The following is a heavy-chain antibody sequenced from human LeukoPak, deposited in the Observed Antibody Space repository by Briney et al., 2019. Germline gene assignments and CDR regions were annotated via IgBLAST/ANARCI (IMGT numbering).Heavy chain of an antibody. V-gene: IGHV3-21*01. CDR2: ISSSSSYI. CDR3: ARGQDCSSTSCWRTYYFDY. D-gene: IGHD2-2*01. CDR1: GFTFSSYS. Sequence: GGSLRLSCAASGFTFSSYSMNWVRQAPGKGLEWVSSISSSSSYIYYADSVKGRFTISRDNAKNSLYLQMNSLRAEDTAVYYCARGQDCSSTSCWRTYYFDYWGQGTLVTVSS. J-gene: IGHJ4*02.